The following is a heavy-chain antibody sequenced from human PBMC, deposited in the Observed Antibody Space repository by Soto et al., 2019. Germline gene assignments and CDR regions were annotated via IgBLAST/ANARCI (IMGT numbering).Heavy chain of an antibody. V-gene: IGHV3-30*18. CDR3: AKGTKPERIAAAGANYYYYGMDV. CDR1: GFTFSSYG. CDR2: ISYDGSNK. D-gene: IGHD6-13*01. J-gene: IGHJ6*02. Sequence: QVQLVESGGGVVQPGRSLRLSCAASGFTFSSYGMHWVRQAPGKGLEWVAVISYDGSNKYYADSVKGRFTISRDNSKNPLYLQMNSLRAEDTAVYYCAKGTKPERIAAAGANYYYYGMDVWGQGTTVTVSS.